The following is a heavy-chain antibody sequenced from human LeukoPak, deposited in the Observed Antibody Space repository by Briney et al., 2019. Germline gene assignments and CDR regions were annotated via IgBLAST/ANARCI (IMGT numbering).Heavy chain of an antibody. CDR1: GGSFSDHF. J-gene: IGHJ3*02. Sequence: NPSETLPLTCVVYGGSFSDHFWTWIRQPPGKGLEWIGEISYSGSTNYSPSLKSRVTISVDTSKTQFSLKLSSVTAADTAVYFCARAGIAAPGTWAEAFDIWGQGTMVTVSS. V-gene: IGHV4-34*01. CDR3: ARAGIAAPGTWAEAFDI. CDR2: ISYSGST. D-gene: IGHD6-13*01.